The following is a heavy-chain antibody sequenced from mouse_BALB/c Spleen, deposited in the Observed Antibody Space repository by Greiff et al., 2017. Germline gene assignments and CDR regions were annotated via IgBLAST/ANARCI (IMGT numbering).Heavy chain of an antibody. CDR3: ARHGTTVEGTWYFDV. D-gene: IGHD1-1*01. V-gene: IGHV5-9-3*01. J-gene: IGHJ1*01. CDR1: GFTFSSYA. CDR2: ISSGGSYT. Sequence: EVKVVESGGGLVKPGGSLKLSCAASGFTFSSYAMSWVRQTPEKRLEWVATISSGGSYTYYPDSVKGRFTISRDNAKNTLYLQMSSLRSEDTAMYYCARHGTTVEGTWYFDVWGAGTTVTVSS.